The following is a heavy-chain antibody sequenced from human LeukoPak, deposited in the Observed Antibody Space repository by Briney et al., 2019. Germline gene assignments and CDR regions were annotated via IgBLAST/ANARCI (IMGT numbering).Heavy chain of an antibody. CDR1: GFTFSSYA. Sequence: GRSLRLSCAASGFTFSSYAMHWVRQAPGKGLEWVAVISYDGSNKYYADSVKGRFTISRDNSKNTLYLQMNSLRAEDTAVYYCARDCLGAKQWRGNFDYWGQGTLVTVSS. CDR2: ISYDGSNK. J-gene: IGHJ4*02. CDR3: ARDCLGAKQWRGNFDY. V-gene: IGHV3-30*04. D-gene: IGHD6-19*01.